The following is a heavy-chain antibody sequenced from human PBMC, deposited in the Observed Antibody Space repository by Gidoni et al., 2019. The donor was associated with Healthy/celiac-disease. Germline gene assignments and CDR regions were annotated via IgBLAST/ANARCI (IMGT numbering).Heavy chain of an antibody. CDR2: IRSKANSYAT. D-gene: IGHD3-10*01. V-gene: IGHV3-73*01. CDR3: TRHAWGEYGSGSYYSRLKRESSDY. J-gene: IGHJ4*02. CDR1: GFTFSGSA. Sequence: EVQLVESGGGLVQPGGSLKLSCAASGFTFSGSAMPWVRQAYGKGLGWVGRIRSKANSYATAYAASVKGRFTISRDDSKNTAYLQMNSLKTEDTAVYYCTRHAWGEYGSGSYYSRLKRESSDYWGQGTLVTVSS.